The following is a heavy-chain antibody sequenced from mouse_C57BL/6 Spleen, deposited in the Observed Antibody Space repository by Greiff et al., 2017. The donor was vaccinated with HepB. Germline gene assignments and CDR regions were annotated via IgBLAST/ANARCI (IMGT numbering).Heavy chain of an antibody. V-gene: IGHV2-5*01. CDR3: AKPGNYAMDY. CDR1: GFSLTSYG. D-gene: IGHD1-1*02. Sequence: QVHVKQSGPGLVQPSQRLSITCTVSGFSLTSYGVHWVRQSPGKGLEWLGVLWRGGSTDYNAAFMSRLSITKDNSKSQVFFKMTSLQADDTAIYYFAKPGNYAMDYWGQGTSVTVSS. J-gene: IGHJ4*01. CDR2: LWRGGST.